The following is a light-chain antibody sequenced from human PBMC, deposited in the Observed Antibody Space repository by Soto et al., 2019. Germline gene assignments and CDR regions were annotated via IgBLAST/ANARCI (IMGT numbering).Light chain of an antibody. Sequence: QSALTQPRSVSGSPGQSVTISCTGTSSDVGAYNYVSWYQQHPGKVPKILIFDDSSRHSGVPHRFSGSKSGNTAYLTISGLQAEDEADYYCCSNAGSYSWVFGGGTKLTFL. CDR1: SSDVGAYNY. J-gene: IGLJ2*01. CDR3: CSNAGSYSWV. CDR2: DDS. V-gene: IGLV2-11*01.